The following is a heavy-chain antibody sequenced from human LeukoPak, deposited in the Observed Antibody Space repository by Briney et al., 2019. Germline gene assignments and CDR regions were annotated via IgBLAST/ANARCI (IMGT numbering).Heavy chain of an antibody. CDR1: GYTFTSYD. D-gene: IGHD3-3*01. J-gene: IGHJ6*03. V-gene: IGHV1-8*01. CDR3: ARRHWGFLEWLPPPHETTYYIDV. CDR2: MNPNSGNT. Sequence: ASVKVSCKASGYTFTSYDINWVRQATGQGLEWMGWMNPNSGNTGYAQKFQGRVTMTRNTSISTAYMELSSLRSEDTAVYYCARRHWGFLEWLPPPHETTYYIDVWGKGTTVTVSS.